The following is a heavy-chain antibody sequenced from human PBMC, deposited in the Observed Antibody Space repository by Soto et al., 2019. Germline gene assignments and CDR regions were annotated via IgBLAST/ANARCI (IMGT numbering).Heavy chain of an antibody. D-gene: IGHD2-15*01. CDR1: GGSVSSGSYY. CDR2: IYYSGST. J-gene: IGHJ4*02. Sequence: SETLSLTCTVSGGSVSSGSYYWSWIRQPPGKGLEWIGYIYYSGSTNYNPSLKSRVTISVDTSKNQFSLKLSSVTAADTAVYYCAREGCSGGSCYVDDWGQGTLVPVSS. CDR3: AREGCSGGSCYVDD. V-gene: IGHV4-61*01.